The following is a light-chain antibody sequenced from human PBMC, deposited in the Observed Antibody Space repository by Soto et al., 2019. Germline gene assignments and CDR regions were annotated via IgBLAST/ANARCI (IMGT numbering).Light chain of an antibody. J-gene: IGKJ5*01. CDR1: QSVSSSY. V-gene: IGKV3-20*01. Sequence: EIVLTQSPGTLSLSPGESATLSCRDSQSVSSSYLAWYQQKPGQAPRLLIYGASTRATGIPERSSGSGSGTDFTLNISRLEPEDFAVYYCQQYGSSPPSITFGQGTRLEIK. CDR2: GAS. CDR3: QQYGSSPPSIT.